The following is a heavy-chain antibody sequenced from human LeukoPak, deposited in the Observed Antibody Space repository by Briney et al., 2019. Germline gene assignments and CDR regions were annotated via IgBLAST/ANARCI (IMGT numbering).Heavy chain of an antibody. CDR3: AKGRALEVVAAFNY. Sequence: AGSLRLSCAVSGVTFSSYAMGWVRQAPGKGLEWVSAISGSGATTYYADSVKGRFTISKDKSKNPLYLQMSSLRADDTAVYYCAKGRALEVVAAFNYWGQGTVATVSS. J-gene: IGHJ4*02. V-gene: IGHV3-23*01. CDR1: GVTFSSYA. D-gene: IGHD2-15*01. CDR2: ISGSGATT.